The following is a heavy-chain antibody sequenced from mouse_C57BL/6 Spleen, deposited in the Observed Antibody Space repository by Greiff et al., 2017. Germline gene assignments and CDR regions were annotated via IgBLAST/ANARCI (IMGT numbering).Heavy chain of an antibody. V-gene: IGHV14-3*01. Sequence: EVQLQQSVAELVRPGASVKLSCTASGFNIKNTYMHWVKQRPEQGLEWIGRIDPANGNTKYAPKFQGKATITADTSSNTAYLQLSSLTSEDTAIYYCALITTVVAKGDYFDYWGQGTTLTVSS. CDR3: ALITTVVAKGDYFDY. CDR1: GFNIKNTY. CDR2: IDPANGNT. J-gene: IGHJ2*01. D-gene: IGHD1-1*01.